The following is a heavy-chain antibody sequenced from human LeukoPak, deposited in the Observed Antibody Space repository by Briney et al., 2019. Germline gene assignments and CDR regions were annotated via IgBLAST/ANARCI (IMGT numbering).Heavy chain of an antibody. D-gene: IGHD6-13*01. V-gene: IGHV3-23*01. J-gene: IGHJ4*02. Sequence: GGSLRLSCAASGFSFSTYAMGWVRQAPGEGLEWVAGISSDGDSTSSADSVKGRFTISRDNSKNTLSLHMTSLRAEDTALYFCAKVAPLGTSWYAFNYWGQGTLVTVSS. CDR1: GFSFSTYA. CDR3: AKVAPLGTSWYAFNY. CDR2: ISSDGDST.